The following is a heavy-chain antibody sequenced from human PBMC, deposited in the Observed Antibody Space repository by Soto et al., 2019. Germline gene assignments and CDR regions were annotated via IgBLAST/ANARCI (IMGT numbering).Heavy chain of an antibody. CDR1: GFTVSSNY. V-gene: IGHV3-66*01. Sequence: EVQLVESGGGLVQPGGSLRLSCAASGFTVSSNYMSWVRQAPGKGLEWVTVIYSGGSTYYADSVKGRFTISRDNSKNTLYLQMNSLRAEDTAVYYCARVPGYYYYYYMDVWGKGTTVTVSS. CDR2: IYSGGST. CDR3: ARVPGYYYYYYMDV. J-gene: IGHJ6*03.